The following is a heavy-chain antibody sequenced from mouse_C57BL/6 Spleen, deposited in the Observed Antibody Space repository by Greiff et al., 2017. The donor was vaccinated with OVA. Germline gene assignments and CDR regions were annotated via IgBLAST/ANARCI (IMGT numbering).Heavy chain of an antibody. J-gene: IGHJ2*01. CDR2: INPNSGST. CDR1: GYTFTSYW. CDR3: ARERGGTVGYFDY. Sequence: QVQLQQPGAELVKPGASVKLSCKASGYTFTSYWMHWVKQRPGKGLEWIGMINPNSGSTNYHEKFKSKATLTVDNASSTAYMQLSSLTSEDSAVYYCARERGGTVGYFDYWGQGTTLTVSS. V-gene: IGHV1-64*01. D-gene: IGHD4-1*01.